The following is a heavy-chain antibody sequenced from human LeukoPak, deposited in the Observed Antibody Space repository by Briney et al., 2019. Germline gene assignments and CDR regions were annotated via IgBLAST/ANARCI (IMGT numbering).Heavy chain of an antibody. CDR1: GGSISSYY. Sequence: SETLSLTCTVSGGSISSYYWSWIRQPPGKGLEWIGYIYYSGSTNYNPSLKSRVTISVDASKNQFSLKLSSVTAADTAVYYCTRSGIQLWLPFDYWGQGTLVTVSS. J-gene: IGHJ4*02. D-gene: IGHD5-18*01. CDR2: IYYSGST. V-gene: IGHV4-59*08. CDR3: TRSGIQLWLPFDY.